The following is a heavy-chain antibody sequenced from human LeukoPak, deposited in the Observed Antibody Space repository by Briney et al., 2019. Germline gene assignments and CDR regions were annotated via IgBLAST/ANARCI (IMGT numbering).Heavy chain of an antibody. J-gene: IGHJ4*02. CDR1: GCTFSSYS. D-gene: IGHD3-10*01. CDR3: ARVSGTFGELY. CDR2: ISTSSSYI. Sequence: PGGSLRLSCAASGCTFSSYSMNWVRQAPGKGLEWVSSISTSSSYIYYTDSVKGRFTISRDNAKNSLYLQMNSLRAEDTAVYYCARVSGTFGELYWGQGTLVTVSS. V-gene: IGHV3-21*01.